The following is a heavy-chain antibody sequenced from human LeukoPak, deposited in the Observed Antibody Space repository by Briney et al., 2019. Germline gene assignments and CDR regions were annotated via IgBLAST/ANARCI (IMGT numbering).Heavy chain of an antibody. CDR3: ARDNPQFDYDILTGYMDYYYYMDV. Sequence: GGSLRLSCAASGFMFSKYWMTWVRQSPGKGLEWVANIQQDGSEKSYVDSVKGRFTISRDNAKNSLYLQMNSLRAEDTAVYYCARDNPQFDYDILTGYMDYYYYMDVWGKGTTVTISS. CDR2: IQQDGSEK. CDR1: GFMFSKYW. J-gene: IGHJ6*03. V-gene: IGHV3-7*03. D-gene: IGHD3-9*01.